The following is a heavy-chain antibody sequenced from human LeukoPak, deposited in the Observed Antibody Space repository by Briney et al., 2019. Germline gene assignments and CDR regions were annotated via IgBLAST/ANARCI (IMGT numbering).Heavy chain of an antibody. CDR1: GYTFTSYG. V-gene: IGHV1-18*01. Sequence: ASVKVSCKASGYTFTSYGTSWVRQAPGQGLEWMGWISAYNGNTNYAQKLQGRVTMTTDTSTSTAYMELRSLRSDDTAVYYCAREGLDIVVVPAAITGMDVWGQGTTVTVSS. CDR2: ISAYNGNT. CDR3: AREGLDIVVVPAAITGMDV. D-gene: IGHD2-2*02. J-gene: IGHJ6*02.